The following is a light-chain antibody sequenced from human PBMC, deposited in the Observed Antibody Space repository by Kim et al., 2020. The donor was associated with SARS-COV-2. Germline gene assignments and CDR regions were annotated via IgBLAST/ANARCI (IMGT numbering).Light chain of an antibody. CDR2: AAS. CDR3: QKYDTAPWT. CDR1: QGISNY. J-gene: IGKJ1*01. V-gene: IGKV1-27*01. Sequence: DIQMTQSPSSLSASVGDGVTITCRASQGISNYLAWYQQKPGEAPKLLIYAASTLQFGVSTRFSGSGSGTEFTLTISDLQPEDVATYYCQKYDTAPWTFGHGTKVVIK.